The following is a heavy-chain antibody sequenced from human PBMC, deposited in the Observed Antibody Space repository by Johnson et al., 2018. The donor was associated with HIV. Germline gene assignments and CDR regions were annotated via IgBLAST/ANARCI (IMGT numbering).Heavy chain of an antibody. V-gene: IGHV3-7*05. D-gene: IGHD6-6*01. CDR1: GFTFSSYW. CDR3: ARGSYGSSSEAFDI. Sequence: MQLVESGGGLVQPGGSLRLSCAASGFTFSSYWMSWVRQAPGKGLEWVANIKQDGSEKYYVDSVKGRFTISRDNAKNSLYLQMNSLRAEDTAVYYCARGSYGSSSEAFDIWGQGTMVTVSS. CDR2: IKQDGSEK. J-gene: IGHJ3*02.